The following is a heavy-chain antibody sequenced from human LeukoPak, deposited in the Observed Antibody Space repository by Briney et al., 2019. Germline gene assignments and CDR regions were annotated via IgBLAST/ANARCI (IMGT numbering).Heavy chain of an antibody. Sequence: SGPTLVRPTQTLTLTCTFSDISFSHSRVGVGWIRQPPGKALEWLALIYWNDDKRYSSSLKSRLTITKDTSKNQVVLTMTNMDPVDTATYYCARHIAVRGEFDYWGQGTLVTVSS. J-gene: IGHJ4*02. CDR2: IYWNDDK. CDR3: ARHIAVRGEFDY. V-gene: IGHV2-5*01. CDR1: DISFSHSRVG. D-gene: IGHD6-6*01.